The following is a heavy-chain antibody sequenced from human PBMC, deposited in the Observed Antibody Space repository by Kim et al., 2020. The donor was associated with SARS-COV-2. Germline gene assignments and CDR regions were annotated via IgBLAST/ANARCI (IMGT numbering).Heavy chain of an antibody. Sequence: SETLSLTCTVSGGSVSSGSYYWSWIRQPPGKGLEWIGYIYYSGSTNYNPSLKSRVTISVDTSKNQFSLKLSSVTAADTAVYYCARDQGIFDYWGQGTLVT. J-gene: IGHJ4*02. CDR1: GGSVSSGSYY. D-gene: IGHD6-13*01. CDR3: ARDQGIFDY. CDR2: IYYSGST. V-gene: IGHV4-61*01.